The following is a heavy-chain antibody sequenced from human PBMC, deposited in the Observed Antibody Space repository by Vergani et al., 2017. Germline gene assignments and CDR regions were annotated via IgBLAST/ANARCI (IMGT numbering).Heavy chain of an antibody. V-gene: IGHV4-59*01. CDR3: ARGVSSGWAHY. J-gene: IGHJ4*02. Sequence: QVQLQESGPGLVKPSETLSLTCTVSGGSIGSYYWNWIRQPPGKGLEFIAYIFYTGRTNYNPSLKSRVTISVNTSKNQFSLKLSSVTAADTAVYYCARGVSSGWAHYWGQGTLVTVSS. CDR2: IFYTGRT. CDR1: GGSIGSYY. D-gene: IGHD6-19*01.